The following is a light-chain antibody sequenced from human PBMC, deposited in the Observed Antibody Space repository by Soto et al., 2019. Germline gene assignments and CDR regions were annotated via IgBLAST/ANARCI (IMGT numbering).Light chain of an antibody. J-gene: IGKJ1*01. CDR1: QSVSSW. Sequence: DIQMTQSPSTLSASVGDRVTITCRASQSVSSWLAWFQQKPGKAPKLLIYKASSLQSGVSSRFSGGGSGTEFTLTISSLQPDDIATYYCQQYHSYSRTFGQGTKVDIK. CDR2: KAS. CDR3: QQYHSYSRT. V-gene: IGKV1-5*03.